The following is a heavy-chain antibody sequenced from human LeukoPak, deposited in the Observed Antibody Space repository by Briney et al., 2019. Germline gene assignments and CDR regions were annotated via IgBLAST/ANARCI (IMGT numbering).Heavy chain of an antibody. V-gene: IGHV3-21*01. Sequence: PGVSLRLSCAASGFIFSSYWMNWVRQAPGKGLEWVSSISSSSSYIYYADSVKGRFTISRDNAKNSLYLQMNSLRAEDTAVYYCARANYGDYVDYWGQGTLVTVSS. D-gene: IGHD4-17*01. J-gene: IGHJ4*02. CDR3: ARANYGDYVDY. CDR1: GFIFSSYW. CDR2: ISSSSSYI.